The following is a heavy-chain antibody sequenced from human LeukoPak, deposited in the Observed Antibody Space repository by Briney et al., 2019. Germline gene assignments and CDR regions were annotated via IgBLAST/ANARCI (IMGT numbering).Heavy chain of an antibody. V-gene: IGHV4-38-2*02. CDR2: IYHSGST. CDR3: ARAPSMYYYDSSGYSYFDY. J-gene: IGHJ4*02. CDR1: GGSISSYY. D-gene: IGHD3-22*01. Sequence: EPLSLTSTASGGSISSYYWSWFRQPPGKGLEWFGSIYHSGSTYYNPSLKSRVTISVDTSKNQFSLKLSSVTAADTAVYYCARAPSMYYYDSSGYSYFDYWGQGTLVTVSS.